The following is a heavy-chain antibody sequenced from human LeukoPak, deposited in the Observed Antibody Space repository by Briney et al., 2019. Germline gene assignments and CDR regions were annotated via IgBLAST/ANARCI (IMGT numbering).Heavy chain of an antibody. CDR3: EREAFSGGYYDDY. CDR1: GGSISSSSYY. Sequence: SETLSLTCTVSGGSISSSSYYWGWIRQPPGKGLEWIGSIYYSGSTYYNPSLKSRVTISVDTSKNQFSLKLSSVTAADTAVYYCEREAFSGGYYDDYWGQGTLVTVSS. CDR2: IYYSGST. D-gene: IGHD3-22*01. V-gene: IGHV4-39*07. J-gene: IGHJ4*02.